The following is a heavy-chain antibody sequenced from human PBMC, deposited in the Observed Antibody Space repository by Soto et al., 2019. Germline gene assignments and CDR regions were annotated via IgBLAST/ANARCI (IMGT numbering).Heavy chain of an antibody. Sequence: EVQLVESGGGLVQPGGSLRLSCATSGFTFSSYEMNWVRQAPGKGLEWVSYISSSGSTIYYADSVKGRFTISRDNAKNSLYLQMDSLRAEDTAVYYCARDQEAGSFFPYYYGMDVWGQGTTVIVSS. CDR2: ISSSGSTI. V-gene: IGHV3-48*03. CDR1: GFTFSSYE. J-gene: IGHJ6*02. CDR3: ARDQEAGSFFPYYYGMDV. D-gene: IGHD6-13*01.